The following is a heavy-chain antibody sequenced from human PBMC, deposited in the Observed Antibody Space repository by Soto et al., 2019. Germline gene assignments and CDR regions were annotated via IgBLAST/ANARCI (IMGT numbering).Heavy chain of an antibody. V-gene: IGHV3-33*01. Sequence: PGGSLRLSCAASGFTFSSYGMHWVRQAPGKGLEWVAVIWYDGSNKYYADYVKGRFTISRDNSKNTLYLQMNSLRAEDTAVFYCARPHYDFWSGYPSSFDYWGQGTLVTVSS. D-gene: IGHD3-3*01. J-gene: IGHJ4*02. CDR1: GFTFSSYG. CDR3: ARPHYDFWSGYPSSFDY. CDR2: IWYDGSNK.